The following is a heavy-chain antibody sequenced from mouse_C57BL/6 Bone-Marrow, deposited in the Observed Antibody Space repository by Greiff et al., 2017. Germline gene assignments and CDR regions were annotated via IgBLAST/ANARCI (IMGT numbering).Heavy chain of an antibody. J-gene: IGHJ3*01. D-gene: IGHD2-3*01. CDR3: ASDGYPAWFAY. V-gene: IGHV5-12*01. CDR1: GFTFSDYY. Sequence: EVKLMESGGGLVQPGGSLKLSCAASGFTFSDYYMYWVRQTPEKRLEWVAYISNGGGSTYYPDTVKGRFTISRDNAKNTLYLQMSRLKSEDTAMYYCASDGYPAWFAYWGQGTLVTVSA. CDR2: ISNGGGST.